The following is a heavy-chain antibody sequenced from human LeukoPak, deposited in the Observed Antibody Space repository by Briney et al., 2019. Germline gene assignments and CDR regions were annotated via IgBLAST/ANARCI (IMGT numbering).Heavy chain of an antibody. Sequence: PSETLSLTCTVSGGSISSSSYYWGWIRQPPGKGLEWIGSIYYSGSTYYNPSLESRVTISVDTSKNQFSLKLSSVTAADTAVYYCARHHFDYGEDYWGQGTLVTVSS. V-gene: IGHV4-39*01. CDR1: GGSISSSSYY. J-gene: IGHJ4*02. CDR3: ARHHFDYGEDY. D-gene: IGHD4-17*01. CDR2: IYYSGST.